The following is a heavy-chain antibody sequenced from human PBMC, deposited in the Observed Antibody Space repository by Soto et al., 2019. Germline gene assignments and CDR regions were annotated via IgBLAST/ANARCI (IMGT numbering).Heavy chain of an antibody. D-gene: IGHD2-21*02. V-gene: IGHV1-69*01. CDR2: IIPIFGTT. J-gene: IGHJ4*02. Sequence: VQLVQSGAEVKKPGSSVKVSCKASGGTFSNYPFIWVRQAPGQGLDWMGGIIPIFGTTDYGQRFQGRVTITADESTNTAYMEQSSLRSDDTAVYYCARGLYCGGGCYSHFDYWGQGTLVTVSS. CDR3: ARGLYCGGGCYSHFDY. CDR1: GGTFSNYP.